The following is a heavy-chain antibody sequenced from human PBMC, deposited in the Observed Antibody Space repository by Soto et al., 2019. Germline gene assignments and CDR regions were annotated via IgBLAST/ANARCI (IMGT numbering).Heavy chain of an antibody. CDR3: ARDLTIFGVVINWFDP. Sequence: SVKVSCKASGGTFSSYAISWVRQAPGQGLEWMGGIIPIFGTANYAQKFQGRVTITADESTSTAYMELSSLRSEDTAVYYCARDLTIFGVVINWFDPWGQGTLVTVSS. V-gene: IGHV1-69*13. D-gene: IGHD3-3*01. CDR2: IIPIFGTA. J-gene: IGHJ5*02. CDR1: GGTFSSYA.